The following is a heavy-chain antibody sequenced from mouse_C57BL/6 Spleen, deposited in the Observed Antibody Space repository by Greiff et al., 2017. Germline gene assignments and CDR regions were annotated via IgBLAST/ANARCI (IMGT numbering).Heavy chain of an antibody. CDR1: GYTFTSSW. Sequence: QVQLQQPGAELVRPGTSVKLSCKASGYTFTSSWMHWVKQRPGQGLEWIGVIDPSDSYTNYNQKFKGKATLTVDTSSSTAYMQLSSLTSEDSAVYYCARGRDDLYWYFDVWGTGTTVTVSS. D-gene: IGHD2-3*01. CDR2: IDPSDSYT. V-gene: IGHV1-59*01. J-gene: IGHJ1*03. CDR3: ARGRDDLYWYFDV.